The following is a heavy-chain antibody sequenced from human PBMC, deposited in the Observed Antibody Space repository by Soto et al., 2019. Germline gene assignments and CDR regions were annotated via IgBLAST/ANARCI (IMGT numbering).Heavy chain of an antibody. CDR2: IYYSGST. CDR1: GGSISSGGYY. CDR3: ARDQGYSAPWFDP. Sequence: PSETLSLTCTVSGGSISSGGYYWSWIRQHPGKGLEWIGYIYYSGSTYYNPSLKSRVTISVDTPKNQFSLKLSSVTAADTAVYYCARDQGYSAPWFDPWGQGTLVTVSS. D-gene: IGHD2-21*01. V-gene: IGHV4-31*03. J-gene: IGHJ5*02.